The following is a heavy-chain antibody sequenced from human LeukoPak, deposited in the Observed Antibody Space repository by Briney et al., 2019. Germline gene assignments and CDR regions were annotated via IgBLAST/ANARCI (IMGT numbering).Heavy chain of an antibody. CDR3: TTGEYYDSSVRANDY. CDR2: IKSKTDGGTT. CDR1: GFTFSNAW. J-gene: IGHJ4*02. V-gene: IGHV3-15*01. D-gene: IGHD3-22*01. Sequence: SGGSLRLSCAASGFTFSNAWMSWVRQAPGKGLEWVGRIKSKTDGGTTDYAAPVKGRFTISRDDSKNTLYLQMNSLKTEDTAVYYCTTGEYYDSSVRANDYWGQGTLVTVSS.